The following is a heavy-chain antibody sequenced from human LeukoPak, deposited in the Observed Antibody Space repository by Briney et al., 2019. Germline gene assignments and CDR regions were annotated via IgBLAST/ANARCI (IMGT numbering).Heavy chain of an antibody. CDR3: ARSLTVVTLESFDY. V-gene: IGHV1-69*13. D-gene: IGHD4-23*01. Sequence: SVKVSCKASGGTFSNYAISWVRQAPGQGLEWMGGIIPIFGTANYAQKFRGRVTITADESTSTAYMELSSLRSEDTAVYYCARSLTVVTLESFDYWGQGTPVTVSS. CDR2: IIPIFGTA. CDR1: GGTFSNYA. J-gene: IGHJ4*02.